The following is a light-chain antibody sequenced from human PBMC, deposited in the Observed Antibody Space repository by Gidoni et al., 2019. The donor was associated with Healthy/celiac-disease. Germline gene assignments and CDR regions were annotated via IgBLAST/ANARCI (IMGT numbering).Light chain of an antibody. Sequence: AIRMTQSPSSLSASTGDRVTITCRASQRISSYLAWYQQKPGKAPKLLIYAASTLQSGVPSRFSGSGSGTDFTLTISCLQSEDFATYYCQQYYSYPVTFGGGTKVEIK. V-gene: IGKV1-8*01. CDR1: QRISSY. CDR3: QQYYSYPVT. J-gene: IGKJ4*01. CDR2: AAS.